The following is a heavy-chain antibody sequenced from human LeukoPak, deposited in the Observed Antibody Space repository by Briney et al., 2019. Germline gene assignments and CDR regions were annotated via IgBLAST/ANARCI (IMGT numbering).Heavy chain of an antibody. V-gene: IGHV3-30*02. J-gene: IGHJ4*02. CDR3: AKDRSMTTVTPFDN. D-gene: IGHD4-17*01. CDR2: IRYDGSNK. Sequence: GGSLRLSCAASGFPFSRYGMHWVRQAPGKGLEWVAFIRYDGSNKYYADSVKGRFTISRDNSKNTLYLQMNSLRAEDTAVYYCAKDRSMTTVTPFDNWGQGTLVAVSS. CDR1: GFPFSRYG.